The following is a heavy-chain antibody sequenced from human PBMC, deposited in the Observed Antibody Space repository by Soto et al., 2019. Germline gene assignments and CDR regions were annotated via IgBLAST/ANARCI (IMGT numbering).Heavy chain of an antibody. J-gene: IGHJ4*02. V-gene: IGHV4-30-2*01. CDR1: GGSISSGGYS. CDR3: ARGMTTVTTFDY. D-gene: IGHD4-17*01. CDR2: IYHSGST. Sequence: QLQLQESGSGLVKPSQTLSLTCAVSGGSISSGGYSCNWIRQPPGKGLEWIGYIYHSGSTYYNPSRKSRATISVDRSKNQFSLKLSSVTAADTAVYYCARGMTTVTTFDYWGQGTLVTVSS.